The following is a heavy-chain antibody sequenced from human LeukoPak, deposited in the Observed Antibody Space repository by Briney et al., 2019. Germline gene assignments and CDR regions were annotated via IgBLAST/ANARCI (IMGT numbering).Heavy chain of an antibody. CDR2: ISYDGSNK. CDR1: GFTFSSYA. CDR3: AKAIAVAGIYYYYGMDV. V-gene: IGHV3-30-3*01. Sequence: GGSLRLSCAASGFTFSSYAMPWVRQAPGKGLEWVAVISYDGSNKYYADSVKGRFTISRDNSKNTLYLQMNSLRAEDTAVYYCAKAIAVAGIYYYYGMDVWGQGTTVTVSS. J-gene: IGHJ6*02. D-gene: IGHD6-19*01.